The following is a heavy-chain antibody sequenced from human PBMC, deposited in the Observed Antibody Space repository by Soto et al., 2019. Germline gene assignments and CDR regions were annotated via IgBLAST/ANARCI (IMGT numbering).Heavy chain of an antibody. D-gene: IGHD1-26*01. CDR3: VKARYSSNRGYFDY. CDR2: LDGSGSHT. V-gene: IGHV3-23*01. Sequence: EVQLLESGGGFLQPGGSLRLSCAASGLTFSNETMSWVRQAPGRGLEWVSSLDGSGSHTFHADSVKGRFTISRDNSKNTVYLQMNSLRAEDTAVYYCVKARYSSNRGYFDYWGQGTVVSVSS. J-gene: IGHJ4*02. CDR1: GLTFSNET.